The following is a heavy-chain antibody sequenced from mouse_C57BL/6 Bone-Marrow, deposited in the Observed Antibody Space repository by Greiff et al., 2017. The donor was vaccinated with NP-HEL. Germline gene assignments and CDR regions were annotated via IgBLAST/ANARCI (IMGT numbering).Heavy chain of an antibody. CDR3: ARKGLTGTFDY. V-gene: IGHV1-81*01. CDR2: IYPRSGTT. J-gene: IGHJ2*01. D-gene: IGHD4-1*01. Sequence: VQLVESGAELARPGASVKLSCKASGYTFTSYGISWVKQRTGQGLEWIGEIYPRSGTTYYNEKFKGKATLTADKSSRTAYMELRSLTSEDSSFYFCARKGLTGTFDYWGQGTTLTVSS. CDR1: GYTFTSYG.